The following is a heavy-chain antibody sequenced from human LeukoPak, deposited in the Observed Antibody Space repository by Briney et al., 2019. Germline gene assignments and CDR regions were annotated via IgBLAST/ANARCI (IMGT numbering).Heavy chain of an antibody. CDR3: ARDRAAIGHFDS. CDR1: GGSISSHY. CDR2: IYSSGST. J-gene: IGHJ4*02. V-gene: IGHV4-59*11. D-gene: IGHD6-13*01. Sequence: SETLSLTCTVSGGSISSHYWSWIRQPPGKGLEWIGSIYSSGSTYYNPSLKSRVTISVDTSKNQFSLKLSSVTAADTALYYCARDRAAIGHFDSWGQGTLVTVSS.